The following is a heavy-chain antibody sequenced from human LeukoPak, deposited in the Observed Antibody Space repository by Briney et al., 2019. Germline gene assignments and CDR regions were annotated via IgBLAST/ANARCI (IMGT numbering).Heavy chain of an antibody. CDR3: ARESNYDSSVGAFDY. CDR2: IIPILGIA. CDR1: GGTFSSYA. J-gene: IGHJ4*02. V-gene: IGHV1-69*04. D-gene: IGHD3-22*01. Sequence: ASVKVSCKASGGTFSSYAISWVRQAPGQGLEWMGRIIPILGIANYAQKFQGRVTITADKSTSTAYMELSSLRSEDTAVYYCARESNYDSSVGAFDYWGQGTLVTVSS.